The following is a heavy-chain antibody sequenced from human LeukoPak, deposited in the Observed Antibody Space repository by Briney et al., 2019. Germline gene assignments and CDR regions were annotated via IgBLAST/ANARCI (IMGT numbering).Heavy chain of an antibody. Sequence: SGTLSLTCAVSGGSISSSNWWSWVRQPPGKGLEWIGEIYHSGSTNYNPSLKSRVTISVDKSKNQFSLKLSSVTPEDTAVYYCARDLLVTTGYALGYWGQGTLVTVSS. CDR2: IYHSGST. V-gene: IGHV4-4*02. D-gene: IGHD1-1*01. CDR3: ARDLLVTTGYALGY. J-gene: IGHJ4*02. CDR1: GGSISSSNW.